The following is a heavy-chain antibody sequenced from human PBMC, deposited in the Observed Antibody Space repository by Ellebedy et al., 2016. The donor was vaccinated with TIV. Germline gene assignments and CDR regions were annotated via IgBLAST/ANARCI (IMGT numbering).Heavy chain of an antibody. CDR2: ITESGGNT. J-gene: IGHJ3*01. CDR1: GLTFSSHA. V-gene: IGHV3-23*01. D-gene: IGHD4-23*01. CDR3: ASDPVGVGPPFDV. Sequence: PGGSLRLSCAASGLTFSSHAMSWVRQAPGKGLEWVSSITESGGNTYYADSVKGRFTISSDNSKDTLFLQMNSLRADDMAIYFFASDPVGVGPPFDVWGQGTMVTVSS.